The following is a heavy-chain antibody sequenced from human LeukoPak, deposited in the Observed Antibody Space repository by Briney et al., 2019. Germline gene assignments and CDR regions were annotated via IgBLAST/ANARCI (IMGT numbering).Heavy chain of an antibody. J-gene: IGHJ4*02. CDR2: ISGGST. CDR1: GFTFRSHW. V-gene: IGHV3-23*01. D-gene: IGHD6-6*01. CDR3: AKDRSATRLDY. Sequence: GGSLRLSCVASGFTFRSHWMSWVRRAPGKGLEWVSIISGGSTFYADSVKGRFTISRDNSKNTLYLQMNSLRADDTAVYYCAKDRSATRLDYWGQGTLVTVSS.